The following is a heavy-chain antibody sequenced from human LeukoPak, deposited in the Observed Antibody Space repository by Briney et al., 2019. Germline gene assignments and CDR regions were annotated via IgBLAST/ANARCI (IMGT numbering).Heavy chain of an antibody. D-gene: IGHD3-9*01. CDR3: ARGGGVDILTGFQY. V-gene: IGHV1-69*04. CDR1: GGTFTNYA. Sequence: WASVKVSFKASGGTFTNYAINWVRQAPGQGLEWMGRIIPILDVTNYAQKFQGRVTITADQSTSTAYMELSSLRSEDTAVYYCARGGGVDILTGFQYWGQGTLVTVSS. CDR2: IIPILDVT. J-gene: IGHJ4*02.